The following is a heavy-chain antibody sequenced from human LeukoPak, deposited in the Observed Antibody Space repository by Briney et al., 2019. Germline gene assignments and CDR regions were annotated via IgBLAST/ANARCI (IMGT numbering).Heavy chain of an antibody. D-gene: IGHD5-12*01. CDR3: ARSGSGYLRYYFDY. Sequence: PSETLSLTCAVYGGSFSGYYWSWIRQPPGKGLGWIGSIYYSGSTYYNPSLKSRVTISVDTSKNHFSLKLSSVTAADTAVYYCARSGSGYLRYYFDYWGQGTLVTVSS. CDR1: GGSFSGYY. CDR2: IYYSGST. V-gene: IGHV4-34*01. J-gene: IGHJ4*02.